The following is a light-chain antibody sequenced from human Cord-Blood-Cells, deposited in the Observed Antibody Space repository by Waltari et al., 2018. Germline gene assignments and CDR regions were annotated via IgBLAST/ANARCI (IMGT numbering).Light chain of an antibody. J-gene: IGLJ3*02. Sequence: QSALTQPASVSGSPGQSITISCTGTSSDVGSYNLVSWYQQHPGKAPKLMIYEGSKRPSGVSNRFSGSKSGNTAALTLAGLQAEDEADDFCCSYAGSITWVFGGGTKLTVL. CDR2: EGS. CDR1: SSDVGSYNL. V-gene: IGLV2-23*01. CDR3: CSYAGSITWV.